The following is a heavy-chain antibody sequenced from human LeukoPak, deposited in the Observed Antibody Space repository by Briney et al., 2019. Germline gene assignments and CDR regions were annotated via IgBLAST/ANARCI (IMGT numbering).Heavy chain of an antibody. CDR3: ARGQLLLNY. Sequence: PSETLSLTCAVYGGSFSGYYWSWIRQPPGKGLEWIGEINHSGSTNYNPSLKSRVTISVDTSKNQSSLKLSSVTAADTAVYYCARGQLLLNYWGQGTLVTVSS. D-gene: IGHD2-2*01. CDR1: GGSFSGYY. J-gene: IGHJ4*02. V-gene: IGHV4-34*01. CDR2: INHSGST.